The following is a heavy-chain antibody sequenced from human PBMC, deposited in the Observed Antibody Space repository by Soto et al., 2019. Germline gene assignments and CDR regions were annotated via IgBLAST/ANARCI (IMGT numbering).Heavy chain of an antibody. CDR3: AHFSSMMNPGYFAY. D-gene: IGHD3-22*01. Sequence: PTQTRTRKGTFSGLSPSAGKIGVGWIRQTPGKALECLAFIYWHDDKRYMPSLETRLTITKDTSKNQVVLTMTNMDPVDAGTYYCAHFSSMMNPGYFAYWGPGTLVPVSS. J-gene: IGHJ4*02. V-gene: IGHV2-5*01. CDR2: IYWHDDK. CDR1: GLSPSAGKIG.